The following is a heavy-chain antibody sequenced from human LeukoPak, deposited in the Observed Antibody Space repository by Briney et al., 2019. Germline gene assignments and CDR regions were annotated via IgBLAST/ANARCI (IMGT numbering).Heavy chain of an antibody. CDR2: ISGSGGST. CDR3: AKDHFDWLSPGPYYFDY. D-gene: IGHD3-9*01. CDR1: GFTFSSYS. Sequence: GGSLRLSCAASGFTFSSYSMSWVRQAPGKGLEWVSAISGSGGSTYYADSVKGRFTISRDNSKNTLYLQMNSLRAEDTAVYYCAKDHFDWLSPGPYYFDYWGQGTLVTVSS. J-gene: IGHJ4*02. V-gene: IGHV3-23*01.